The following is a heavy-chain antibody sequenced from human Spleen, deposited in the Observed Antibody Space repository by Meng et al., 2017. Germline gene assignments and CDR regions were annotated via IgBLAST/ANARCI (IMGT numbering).Heavy chain of an antibody. Sequence: GSLRLSCTVSGGSISSYYWSWIRQPAGKGLEWIGRIYTSGSTNYNPSLKSRVTMSVDTSKNQFSLSLRSVSAADTAVYYCVRGSRDCGGDCYDYWGQGALVTVSS. D-gene: IGHD2-21*01. CDR1: GGSISSYY. CDR3: VRGSRDCGGDCYDY. J-gene: IGHJ4*02. V-gene: IGHV4-4*07. CDR2: IYTSGST.